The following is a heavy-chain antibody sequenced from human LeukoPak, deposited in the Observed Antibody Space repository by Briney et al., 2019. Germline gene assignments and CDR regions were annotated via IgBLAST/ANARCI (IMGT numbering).Heavy chain of an antibody. V-gene: IGHV1-24*01. Sequence: ASVKVSCKISGYMLSESSMHWVRQAPGKGLEWMGGFDPENGKIIYAQKFQGRVTMSEDIFTDTAYMELSSLRSEDTAVYYCATEDPSGLDVLLLWGQGTMVTVSS. CDR3: ATEDPSGLDVLLL. CDR2: FDPENGKI. J-gene: IGHJ3*01. D-gene: IGHD3-10*02. CDR1: GYMLSESS.